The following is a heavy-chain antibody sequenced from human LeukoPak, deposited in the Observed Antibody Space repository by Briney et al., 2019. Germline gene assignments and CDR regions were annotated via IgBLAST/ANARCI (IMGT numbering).Heavy chain of an antibody. CDR2: INDGGDST. CDR1: GFTFSSYS. V-gene: IGHV3-23*01. Sequence: GGSLRLSCAASGFTFSSYSMNWVRQAPGKGLEWVSGINDGGDSTYYGDSVKGRFTISRDNSKNTLYLQMNSLRAEDTAVYYCAKGFLMGRGVSGFDYWGQGTLVTVSS. CDR3: AKGFLMGRGVSGFDY. D-gene: IGHD3-10*01. J-gene: IGHJ4*02.